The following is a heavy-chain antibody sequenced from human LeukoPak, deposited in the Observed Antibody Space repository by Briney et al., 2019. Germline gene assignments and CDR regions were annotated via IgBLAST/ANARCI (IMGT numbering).Heavy chain of an antibody. CDR2: IYYSGST. V-gene: IGHV4-59*01. D-gene: IGHD3-9*01. Sequence: SETLSLTCTVPGDSIRSYYWNWIRQPPGKGLEWIGYIYYSGSTNYNPSLKSRVTISIDTCKNQFSPKLSSVTAADTAVYHCARGEYYDILAGGAQLDYWGQGPLVTASS. CDR1: GDSIRSYY. J-gene: IGHJ4*02. CDR3: ARGEYYDILAGGAQLDY.